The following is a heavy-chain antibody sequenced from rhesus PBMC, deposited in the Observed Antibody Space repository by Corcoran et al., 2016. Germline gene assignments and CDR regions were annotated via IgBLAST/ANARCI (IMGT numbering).Heavy chain of an antibody. CDR1: GASLTNYW. CDR2: IKGDNGNT. Sequence: QVQLQESGPGLVKPSETLSLTCGVSGASLTNYWWSWIRQPPGKGLEWIGEIKGDNGNTNYNPSPKRGVTIPKDTSKNQFALKLSSVTAADTAVYYCARDLGWGDYYDDYWGQGVLVTVSS. V-gene: IGHV4-80*01. J-gene: IGHJ4*01. D-gene: IGHD3-34*01. CDR3: ARDLGWGDYYDDY.